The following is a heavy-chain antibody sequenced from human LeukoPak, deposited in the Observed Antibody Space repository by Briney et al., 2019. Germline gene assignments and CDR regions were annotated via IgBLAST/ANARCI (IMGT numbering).Heavy chain of an antibody. CDR1: GFTFSSYS. CDR3: ARGVRSYYYYYMDV. D-gene: IGHD4/OR15-4a*01. Sequence: GGSLRLSCAASGFTFSSYSMNWVRQAPGKGLEWVSSISSGSSYIYYADSVKGRFTISRDNAKNSLYLQMNSLRAEDTAVYYCARGVRSYYYYYMDVWGKGTTVTVSS. J-gene: IGHJ6*03. CDR2: ISSGSSYI. V-gene: IGHV3-21*01.